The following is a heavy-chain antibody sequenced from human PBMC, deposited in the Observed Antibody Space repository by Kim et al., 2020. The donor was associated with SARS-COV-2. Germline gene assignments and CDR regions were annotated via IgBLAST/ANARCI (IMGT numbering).Heavy chain of an antibody. CDR1: GFTFSSYG. D-gene: IGHD3-9*01. V-gene: IGHV3-30*18. Sequence: GGSLRLSCAASGFTFSSYGMHWVRQAPGKGLEWVAVISYDGSNKYYADSVKGRFTISRDNSKNTLYLQMNSLRAEDTAVYYCAKQRDYDIPTPHGWFDPWGQGTLVTVSS. J-gene: IGHJ5*02. CDR2: ISYDGSNK. CDR3: AKQRDYDIPTPHGWFDP.